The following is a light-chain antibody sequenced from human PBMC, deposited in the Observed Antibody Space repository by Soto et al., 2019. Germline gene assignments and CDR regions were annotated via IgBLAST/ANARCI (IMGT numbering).Light chain of an antibody. CDR3: QQYSSSPWT. CDR1: QSVSSY. Sequence: EIVLTQARGTLSLSPGERATLSCRASQSVSSYLAWYQQRPGQAPRLLIFGPSTRATGIPERFSGSGSGTDFTLTISRLEPEDFAVYFCQQYSSSPWTFGQGTKVDIK. J-gene: IGKJ1*01. CDR2: GPS. V-gene: IGKV3-20*01.